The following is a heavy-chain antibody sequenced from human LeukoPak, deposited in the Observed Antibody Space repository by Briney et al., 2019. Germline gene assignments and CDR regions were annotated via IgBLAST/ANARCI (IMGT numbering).Heavy chain of an antibody. J-gene: IGHJ6*01. D-gene: IGHD1-26*01. CDR1: GFTFSSYG. V-gene: IGHV3-23*01. CDR2: ISGSGDNT. Sequence: GGSLRLSCAASGFTFSSYGMSWVRRAPGKGPEWVSGISGSGDNTLYADSVKGRFTISRDNSKNTLYLEMNSLRAEDTAIYYCAKMKGHPLPKYYMDVWGQGTTVTVSS. CDR3: AKMKGHPLPKYYMDV.